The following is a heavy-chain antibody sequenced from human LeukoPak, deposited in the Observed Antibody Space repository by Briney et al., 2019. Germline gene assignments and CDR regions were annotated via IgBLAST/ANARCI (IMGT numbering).Heavy chain of an antibody. J-gene: IGHJ4*02. CDR2: IPYSGIT. Sequence: SETLSLTCTVSGGSITSSSYFWGWIRQPPGKGLEWIGSIPYSGITYYNPSLQSRVSMSVDSPNNQFSLNLNSVTAADTAVYYCAGLWGYSYGPPYYFDYWGQGTLVTVSS. CDR3: AGLWGYSYGPPYYFDY. CDR1: GGSITSSSYF. V-gene: IGHV4-39*01. D-gene: IGHD5-18*01.